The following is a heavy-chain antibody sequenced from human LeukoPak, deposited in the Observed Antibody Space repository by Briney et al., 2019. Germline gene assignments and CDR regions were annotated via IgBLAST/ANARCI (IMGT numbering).Heavy chain of an antibody. CDR1: GASISSYY. V-gene: IGHV4-59*05. CDR3: ASAIGIVAFDI. Sequence: PSETLSLTCTVSGASISSYYWSWIRQSPGKGLEWIGSIYYSGSTYYNPSLKSRVTISVDTSKNQFSLKLSSVTAADTAVYYCASAIGIVAFDIWGQGTMVTVSS. CDR2: IYYSGST. J-gene: IGHJ3*02. D-gene: IGHD1-26*01.